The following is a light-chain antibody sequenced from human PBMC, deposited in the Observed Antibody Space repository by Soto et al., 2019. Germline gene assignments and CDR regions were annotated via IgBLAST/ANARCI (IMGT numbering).Light chain of an antibody. CDR1: QDISNY. CDR2: DAS. CDR3: QQYDNLALT. Sequence: DIQMTQSPSSLSASVGDRVTITCQASQDISNYLNWYQQKPGKAPKLLIYDASNLETGVPSRFSGSGSGTDFTFTISNRQPEDIATYYCQQYDNLALTFGGGTKVEIK. J-gene: IGKJ4*01. V-gene: IGKV1-33*01.